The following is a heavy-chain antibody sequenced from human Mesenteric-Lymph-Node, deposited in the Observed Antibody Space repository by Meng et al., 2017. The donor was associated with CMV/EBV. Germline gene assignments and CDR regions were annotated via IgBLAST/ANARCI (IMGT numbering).Heavy chain of an antibody. CDR3: ARAPTVIAAAGDY. D-gene: IGHD6-13*01. Sequence: ASVKVSCKASGYTFTSYDINWVRQATGQGLEWMGWMNPNSGNTGYAQKFQGRVTMTRNTSISTAYMELSSLRSEDTAVYYWARAPTVIAAAGDYWGQGTLVTVSS. CDR1: GYTFTSYD. CDR2: MNPNSGNT. V-gene: IGHV1-8*01. J-gene: IGHJ4*02.